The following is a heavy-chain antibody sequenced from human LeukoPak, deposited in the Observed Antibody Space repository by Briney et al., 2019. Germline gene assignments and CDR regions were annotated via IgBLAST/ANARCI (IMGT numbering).Heavy chain of an antibody. CDR1: GGSISSYY. CDR3: ARSPPLRFGELSYFDY. J-gene: IGHJ4*02. D-gene: IGHD3-10*01. CDR2: IYYSGST. Sequence: SETLSLTCTVSGGSISSYYWSWIRQPPGKGLEWIGYIYYSGSTNYNPSLKSRVTISVDTSKNQFSLKLSSVTAADTAVYYCARSPPLRFGELSYFDYWGQGTLVTVSS. V-gene: IGHV4-59*08.